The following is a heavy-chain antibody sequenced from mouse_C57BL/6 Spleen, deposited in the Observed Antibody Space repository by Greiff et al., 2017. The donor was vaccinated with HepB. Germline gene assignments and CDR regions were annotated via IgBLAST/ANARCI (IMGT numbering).Heavy chain of an antibody. CDR1: GYTFTSYW. CDR2: IDPSDSYT. V-gene: IGHV1-59*01. Sequence: VQLQQSGAELVRPGTSVKLSCKASGYTFTSYWMHWVKQRPGQGLEWIGVIDPSDSYTNYNQKFKGKATLTVDTSSSTAYMQRSSLTSEDSAVYYCAKGGHYYGSDYWGQGTTLTVSS. CDR3: AKGGHYYGSDY. J-gene: IGHJ2*01. D-gene: IGHD1-1*01.